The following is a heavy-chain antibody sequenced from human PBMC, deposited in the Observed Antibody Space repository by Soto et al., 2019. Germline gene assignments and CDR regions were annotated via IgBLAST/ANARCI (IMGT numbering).Heavy chain of an antibody. V-gene: IGHV1-69*13. D-gene: IGHD3-22*01. CDR2: IIPIFGTA. CDR3: ARDDGYDSSGYYGGFDY. J-gene: IGHJ4*02. Sequence: ASVKVSCKASGGTFSSYAISWVRQAPGQGLEWMGGIIPIFGTANYAQKFQGRVTITADESTSTAYMELSSLRSEDTAVYYCARDDGYDSSGYYGGFDYWGQGTLVTVSS. CDR1: GGTFSSYA.